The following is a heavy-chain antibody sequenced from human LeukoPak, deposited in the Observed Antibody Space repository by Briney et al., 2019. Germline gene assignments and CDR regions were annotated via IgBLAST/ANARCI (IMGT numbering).Heavy chain of an antibody. CDR1: GYTFSDYF. CDR2: INPKTGGT. D-gene: IGHD4-17*01. CDR3: MRAFEYGWFDP. Sequence: ASVKVSCKASGYTFSDYFMHWVRQAPGQGLEWMGWINPKTGGTTYAQKFQGRVTMTRDMSITTAYMDLSRLRSDDTAVYYCMRAFEYGWFDPWGQGTLVIVSS. V-gene: IGHV1-2*02. J-gene: IGHJ5*02.